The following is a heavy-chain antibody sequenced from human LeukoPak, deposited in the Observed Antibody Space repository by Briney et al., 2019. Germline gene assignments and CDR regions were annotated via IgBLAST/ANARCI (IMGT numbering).Heavy chain of an antibody. J-gene: IGHJ3*02. Sequence: ASVKVSCKASGYTFTSYDINWVRQATGQGLEWMGWMNPNSGNTGYAQKFQGRVTITADKSTSTAYMELSSLRSEDTAVYYCARSGGYDFDAFDIWGQGTMVTVSS. D-gene: IGHD5-12*01. CDR2: MNPNSGNT. CDR1: GYTFTSYD. V-gene: IGHV1-8*01. CDR3: ARSGGYDFDAFDI.